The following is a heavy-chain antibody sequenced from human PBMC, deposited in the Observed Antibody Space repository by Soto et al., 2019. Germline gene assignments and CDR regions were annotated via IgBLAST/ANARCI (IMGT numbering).Heavy chain of an antibody. CDR3: ASCYSGSRYYYYYGMDV. Sequence: GGSLRLSCAASGFTFSSYAMHWVRQAPGKGLEWVSAISGSGGSTYYADSVKGRFTISRDNSKNTLYLQMNSLRAEDTAVYYCASCYSGSRYYYYYGMDVWGQGTTVTVSS. D-gene: IGHD1-26*01. CDR2: ISGSGGST. J-gene: IGHJ6*02. CDR1: GFTFSSYA. V-gene: IGHV3-23*01.